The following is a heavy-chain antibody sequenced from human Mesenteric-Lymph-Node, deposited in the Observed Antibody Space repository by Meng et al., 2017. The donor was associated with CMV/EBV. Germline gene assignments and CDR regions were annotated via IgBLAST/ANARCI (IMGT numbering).Heavy chain of an antibody. Sequence: GDTLNNVDLNWERQATGKGLEWMGWINTNNGNKKNDKGFTGRFVFSLDTSVSTAYLQISSLKAEDTAVYYCARAIAAAGLGGDYWGQGTLVTVSS. J-gene: IGHJ4*02. V-gene: IGHV7-4-1*02. CDR3: ARAIAAAGLGGDY. CDR1: GDTLNNVD. D-gene: IGHD6-13*01. CDR2: INTNNGNK.